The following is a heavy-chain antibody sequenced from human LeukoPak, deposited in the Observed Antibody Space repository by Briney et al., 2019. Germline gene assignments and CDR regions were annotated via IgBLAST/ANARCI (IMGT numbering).Heavy chain of an antibody. CDR2: INHSGST. CDR3: ARLLGYCSSTSCYYYFDY. D-gene: IGHD2-2*01. J-gene: IGHJ4*02. V-gene: IGHV4-34*01. Sequence: SETLSLTCAVYGGSFSGYYWSWIRQPPGKGLEWIGEINHSGSTYYNPSLKSRVTISVDTSKNQFSLKLSSVTAADTAVYYCARLLGYCSSTSCYYYFDYWGQGTLVTVSS. CDR1: GGSFSGYY.